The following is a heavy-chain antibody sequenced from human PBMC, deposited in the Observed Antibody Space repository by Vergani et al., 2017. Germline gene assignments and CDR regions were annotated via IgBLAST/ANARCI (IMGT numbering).Heavy chain of an antibody. CDR2: MNPNSGNT. D-gene: IGHD1-20*01. V-gene: IGHV1-8*01. J-gene: IGHJ6*02. CDR3: ARGTDITGTTQGNYYGMDV. Sequence: QVQLVQSGAEVKKPGASVKVSCKASGYTFTSYDINCVRQATGQGLEWMGWMNPNSGNTGYAQKFQGRVTMTRNTSISTAYMELSSLRSEDTAVYYCARGTDITGTTQGNYYGMDVWGQGTTVTVSS. CDR1: GYTFTSYD.